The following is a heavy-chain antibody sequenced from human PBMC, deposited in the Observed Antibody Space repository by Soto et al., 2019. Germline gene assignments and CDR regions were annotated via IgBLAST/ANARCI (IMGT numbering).Heavy chain of an antibody. J-gene: IGHJ4*02. D-gene: IGHD3-3*01. Sequence: EVQLLESGGGLVQPGGSLRLSCAASGFTFSSYAMSWVRQAPGKGLEWVSAVSGSGGSTYYADSVKCRFTISRDNSKNTLYLQMNSLRAEDTAVYYCAKARAQYYDFWSGYPVDYWGQGTLVTVSS. CDR2: VSGSGGST. CDR3: AKARAQYYDFWSGYPVDY. V-gene: IGHV3-23*01. CDR1: GFTFSSYA.